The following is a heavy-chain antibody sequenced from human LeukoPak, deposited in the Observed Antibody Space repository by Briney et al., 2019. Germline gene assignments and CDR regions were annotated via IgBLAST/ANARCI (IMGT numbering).Heavy chain of an antibody. CDR3: ARADPVGY. J-gene: IGHJ4*02. V-gene: IGHV1-2*02. CDR1: GYTFTGPF. Sequence: ASVTVSCKASGYTFTGPFMHWVRQAPGQGLEWMGWINSNTGGTKFAQKFQGRVTMTRDTPISTAYMELSRLRSDDTAVYYCARADPVGYWGQGTQVTVSS. CDR2: INSNTGGT.